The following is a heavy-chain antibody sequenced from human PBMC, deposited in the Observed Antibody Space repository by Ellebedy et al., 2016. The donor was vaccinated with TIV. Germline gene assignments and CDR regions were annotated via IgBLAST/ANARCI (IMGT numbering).Heavy chain of an antibody. Sequence: MPSETLFLTCTVSGGSISSASYYWGWIRQPPRKGLEWIANINYSGSTYYNPYLKSRITISVDTSQNLFSLKLSSVTAADTAVYYCARLVMLRGVNRFDYWGQGALVTVS. CDR1: GGSISSASYY. V-gene: IGHV4-39*07. D-gene: IGHD3-10*01. CDR3: ARLVMLRGVNRFDY. J-gene: IGHJ4*02. CDR2: INYSGST.